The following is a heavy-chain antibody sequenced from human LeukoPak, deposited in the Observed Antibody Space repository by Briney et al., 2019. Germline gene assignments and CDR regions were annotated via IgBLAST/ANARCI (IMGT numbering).Heavy chain of an antibody. J-gene: IGHJ4*02. V-gene: IGHV3-48*01. CDR1: GFTFSSYS. Sequence: GGSLRLSCAASGFTFSSYSMNWVRQAPGKGLEWISYIASSDSTRHYADSVKGRFTISRDNAKNSLYLQMNSPRAEDTAVYYCARDRFRYDNSGYYYIFDYWGQGTLVTVSS. CDR3: ARDRFRYDNSGYYYIFDY. CDR2: IASSDSTR. D-gene: IGHD3-22*01.